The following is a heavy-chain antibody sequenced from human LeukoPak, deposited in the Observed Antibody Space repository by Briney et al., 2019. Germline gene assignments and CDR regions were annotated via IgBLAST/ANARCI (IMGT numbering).Heavy chain of an antibody. Sequence: GGSLRLSCAVSGFTFVDYAMHWVRQAPGRGLEWVSLISGDGGATHYADSVKGRFTISRDNSKNSLYLQMNSLRTEDTAFYYCAKDMAYSSGWYGIDYWGQGTLVTVSS. V-gene: IGHV3-43*02. CDR1: GFTFVDYA. CDR3: AKDMAYSSGWYGIDY. CDR2: ISGDGGAT. D-gene: IGHD6-19*01. J-gene: IGHJ4*02.